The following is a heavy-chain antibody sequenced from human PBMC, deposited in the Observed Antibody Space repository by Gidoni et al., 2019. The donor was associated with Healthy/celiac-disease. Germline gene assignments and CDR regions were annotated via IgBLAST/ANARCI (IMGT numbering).Heavy chain of an antibody. D-gene: IGHD2-2*01. Sequence: QVPLVESGGGVVQPGRSLTLSCAASGFTFSSYGMHRIRQAPGKGLEWVAVISYDGSNKYYADSVKGRFTISRDNSKNTLYLQMNSLRAEDTAVYYCARDGEDIVVVPAALFYYYYGMDVWGQGTTVTVSS. J-gene: IGHJ6*02. CDR3: ARDGEDIVVVPAALFYYYYGMDV. V-gene: IGHV3-30*03. CDR2: ISYDGSNK. CDR1: GFTFSSYG.